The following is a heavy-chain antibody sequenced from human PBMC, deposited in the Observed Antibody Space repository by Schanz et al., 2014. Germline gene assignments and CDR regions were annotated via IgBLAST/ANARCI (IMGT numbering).Heavy chain of an antibody. CDR2: INGNGGST. V-gene: IGHV3-20*03. D-gene: IGHD1-1*01. CDR1: GFGFDDYA. Sequence: EVQLVESGGGVVRPGGSLRLSYAASGFGFDDYAMSWVRQAPGKGLEWVFGINGNGGSTGYADSVKGRFTISRDNAKNSLYLQMNSLRAEDTALYYCARDSAGTTFGVLDSWGQGTLVTVSS. CDR3: ARDSAGTTFGVLDS. J-gene: IGHJ4*02.